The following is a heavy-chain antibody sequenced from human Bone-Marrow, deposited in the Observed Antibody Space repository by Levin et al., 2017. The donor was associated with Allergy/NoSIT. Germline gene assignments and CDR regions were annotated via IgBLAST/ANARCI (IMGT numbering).Heavy chain of an antibody. D-gene: IGHD4-23*01. V-gene: IGHV3-30*18. CDR3: AKEIPSLRWGLY. Sequence: GGSLRLSCAASGFTFSSYGMHWVRQAPGKGLEWVAVISSDGSYKSYADSAKGRFTISRDNSKNTLYLQMNSLRVEDTAVYYCAKEIPSLRWGLYWGQGTLVTVSS. CDR2: ISSDGSYK. J-gene: IGHJ4*02. CDR1: GFTFSSYG.